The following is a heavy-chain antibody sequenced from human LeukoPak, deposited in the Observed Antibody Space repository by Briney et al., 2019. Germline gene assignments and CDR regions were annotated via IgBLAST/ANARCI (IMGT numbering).Heavy chain of an antibody. V-gene: IGHV4-31*03. Sequence: SQTLSLTCTVSGGSISSGGYYWSWIRQHPGKGLEWIGYIYYSGSTYYNPSLKSRVTISVDTSKNQFSLKLSSVTAADTAVYYCARDYYDRSGDAFDIWGQGTMVTVSS. CDR3: ARDYYDRSGDAFDI. J-gene: IGHJ3*02. D-gene: IGHD3-22*01. CDR1: GGSISSGGYY. CDR2: IYYSGST.